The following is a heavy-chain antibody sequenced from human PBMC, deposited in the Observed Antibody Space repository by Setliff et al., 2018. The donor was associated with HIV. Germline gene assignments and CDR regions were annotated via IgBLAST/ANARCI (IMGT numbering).Heavy chain of an antibody. J-gene: IGHJ6*03. Sequence: SETLSLTCTVSGGSISSGSYYWSWIRQPAGKGLEWIGLIYTSGRTNYNPSLKSRVKISVDTSENQFSLKLTSVTAADTAMYFCARDATSEGYMDVWGKGTKVTVSS. CDR3: ARDATSEGYMDV. V-gene: IGHV4-61*02. CDR2: IYTSGRT. CDR1: GGSISSGSYY.